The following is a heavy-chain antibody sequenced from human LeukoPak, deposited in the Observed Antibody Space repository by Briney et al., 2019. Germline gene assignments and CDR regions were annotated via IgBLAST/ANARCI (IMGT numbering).Heavy chain of an antibody. CDR3: SSVVVPAVIEFDAFDI. V-gene: IGHV3-15*01. CDR2: IKSKTDGGTT. J-gene: IGHJ3*02. D-gene: IGHD2-2*01. CDR1: GFTFSNAW. Sequence: GGSLRLSCAASGFTFSNAWMSWVRPAPGKGLEWVGRIKSKTDGGTTDYAAPVKGRFTISRDDSKNTLYLQMNSLKTEDTAVYYCSSVVVPAVIEFDAFDIWGQGTMVTVSS.